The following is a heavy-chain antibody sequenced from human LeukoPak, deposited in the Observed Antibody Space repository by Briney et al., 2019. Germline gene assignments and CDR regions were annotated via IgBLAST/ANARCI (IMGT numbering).Heavy chain of an antibody. CDR2: ISPDGSST. CDR3: ARASGPFDY. Sequence: PGGSLRLSCVASGFTLSRYWMYWVRQDPGKGLMWVSRISPDGSSTAYADSVKGRFTVSRDNAKNALYLQMNSLRGEDTAVYSCARASGPFDYWGQGTLVTVSS. D-gene: IGHD3-10*01. V-gene: IGHV3-74*01. J-gene: IGHJ4*02. CDR1: GFTLSRYW.